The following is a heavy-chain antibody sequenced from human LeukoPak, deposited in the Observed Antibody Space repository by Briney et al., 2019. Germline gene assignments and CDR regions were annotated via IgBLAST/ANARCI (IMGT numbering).Heavy chain of an antibody. CDR1: GGSISTYY. CDR2: VYYSGST. J-gene: IGHJ5*02. CDR3: AKTVYWRGWFDP. D-gene: IGHD2-15*01. V-gene: IGHV4-59*08. Sequence: SETLSLTCTVSGGSISTYYWSWIRQPPGKGLEWIGYVYYSGSTNYNPSLKSRVTISLDTSKNQFSLKLSSVTAADTAVYYCAKTVYWRGWFDPWGQGTLVTVSS.